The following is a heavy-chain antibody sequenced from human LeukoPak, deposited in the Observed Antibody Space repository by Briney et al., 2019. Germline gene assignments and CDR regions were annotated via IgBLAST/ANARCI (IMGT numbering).Heavy chain of an antibody. CDR2: ISYDGSNK. CDR1: GFIFSSYA. Sequence: QSGGSLRLSCAASGFIFSSYAMHWVRQAPGKGLEWVAVISYDGSNKYYADSVKGRFTISRVNSKNTLYLQMNSLRGEDTAVYSCARGSGYLETFDYWGQGTLVTVSS. CDR3: ARGSGYLETFDY. D-gene: IGHD3-22*01. V-gene: IGHV3-30*04. J-gene: IGHJ4*02.